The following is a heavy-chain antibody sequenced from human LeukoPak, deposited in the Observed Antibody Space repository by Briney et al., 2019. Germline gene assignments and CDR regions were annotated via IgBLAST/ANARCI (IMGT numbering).Heavy chain of an antibody. J-gene: IGHJ6*02. CDR3: AREIAAAGSPNGMDV. CDR2: INHSGST. D-gene: IGHD6-13*01. Sequence: SETLSLTCTVSGGSISSGGYYWSWVRQHPGKGLEWIGEINHSGSTNYNPSLESRVTISVDTSKNQFSLKLSSVTAADTAVYYCAREIAAAGSPNGMDVWGQGTTVTVSS. CDR1: GGSISSGGYY. V-gene: IGHV4-39*07.